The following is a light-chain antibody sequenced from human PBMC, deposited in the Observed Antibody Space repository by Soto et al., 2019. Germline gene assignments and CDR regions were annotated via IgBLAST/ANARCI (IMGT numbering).Light chain of an antibody. Sequence: EIVMTQSPATLSMPPGDRATLSCRASESVRSDLAWYQQKPGQAPRLLIYGGSIRAADIPDRFSGSGSGTEFTLTISNLQSKDFEVYYCQQYNDWPTITFGQGTRLETK. V-gene: IGKV3-15*01. CDR2: GGS. CDR3: QQYNDWPTIT. J-gene: IGKJ5*01. CDR1: ESVRSD.